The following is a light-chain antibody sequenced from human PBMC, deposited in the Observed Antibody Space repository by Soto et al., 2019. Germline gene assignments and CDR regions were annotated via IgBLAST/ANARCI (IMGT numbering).Light chain of an antibody. CDR3: QQYNSWPRT. CDR2: TTS. V-gene: IGKV3-15*01. J-gene: IGKJ1*01. CDR1: QTVGSN. Sequence: EIVMTQSPATLSVSPGEIITISCRASQTVGSNLAWYQQKPGQAPRLLIYTTSSRATGVTAKFSGSGSGTEFTITIDSLQSEDFVLYYCQQYNSWPRTFGPGTKVDI.